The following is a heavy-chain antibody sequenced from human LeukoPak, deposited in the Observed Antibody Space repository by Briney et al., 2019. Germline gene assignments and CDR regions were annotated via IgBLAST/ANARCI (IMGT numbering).Heavy chain of an antibody. D-gene: IGHD2-8*01. CDR2: IDYSGSS. CDR1: GDSISSFY. J-gene: IGHJ5*01. Sequence: SETLSLTCSVSGDSISSFYWNWIRQPPGKRLVWIGNIDYSGSSNYNPSLESRVTISIDTSRKQFFLKLDSVTAADTAVYYCALAPNSNWFDFWGQGTLVTVSS. V-gene: IGHV4-59*08. CDR3: ALAPNSNWFDF.